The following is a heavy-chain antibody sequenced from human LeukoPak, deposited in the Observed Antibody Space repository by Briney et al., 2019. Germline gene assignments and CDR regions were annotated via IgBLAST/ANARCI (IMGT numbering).Heavy chain of an antibody. Sequence: ASVKVSCKASGYTFTSYAMNWVRQAPGQGLEWMGWINTNTGNPTYAQGFTGRFVFSLDTSVSTAYLQIGSLKAEDTAVCYCARDDTAKTFDYWGQGTLVTVSS. CDR3: ARDDTAKTFDY. CDR2: INTNTGNP. D-gene: IGHD5-18*01. J-gene: IGHJ4*02. CDR1: GYTFTSYA. V-gene: IGHV7-4-1*01.